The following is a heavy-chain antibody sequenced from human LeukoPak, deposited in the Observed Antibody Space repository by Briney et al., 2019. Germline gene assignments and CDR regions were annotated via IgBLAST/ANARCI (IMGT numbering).Heavy chain of an antibody. J-gene: IGHJ3*02. CDR2: INQDGSKI. CDR1: GFTFRTDW. Sequence: PGGSLRLSCAASGFTFRTDWVNWVRQAQGKGLEWVAYINQDGSKIYYVDSVKGRFTISRDNTENTLYLQLNSLRVEDTAIYYCARDTSPSSRGCDFDALVMWGQGRRVSVSS. V-gene: IGHV3-7*01. CDR3: ARDTSPSSRGCDFDALVM. D-gene: IGHD2-21*02.